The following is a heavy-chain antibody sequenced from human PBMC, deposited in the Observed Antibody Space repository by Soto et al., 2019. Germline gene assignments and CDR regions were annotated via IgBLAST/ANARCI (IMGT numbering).Heavy chain of an antibody. J-gene: IGHJ5*02. CDR2: IVVGSGNT. V-gene: IGHV1-58*01. CDR1: GVTFTSSA. CDR3: AAEVFKIVAGTKGFGP. D-gene: IGHD2-21*01. Sequence: ASVKVSCKASGVTFTSSAVKWVRQARGQRLEWIGWIVVGSGNTNYAQKFQERVTITRDMYTSTAYMELTSLRSEDTAVYYCAAEVFKIVAGTKGFGPWGQGTLVTVSS.